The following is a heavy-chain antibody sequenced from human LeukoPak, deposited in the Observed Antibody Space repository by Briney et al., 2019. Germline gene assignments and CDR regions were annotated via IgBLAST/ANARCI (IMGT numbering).Heavy chain of an antibody. CDR2: IQYDGSNK. Sequence: GGSLRLSCAASGFTFSSYGMHWVRQAPGKGLEWVAFIQYDGSNKYYADSVKGRFTISRDNSKNTLYLQMNSLRAEDTAVYYCAKDGMIAAAGVYYYMDVWGKGTTVTVSS. J-gene: IGHJ6*03. V-gene: IGHV3-30*02. CDR1: GFTFSSYG. D-gene: IGHD6-13*01. CDR3: AKDGMIAAAGVYYYMDV.